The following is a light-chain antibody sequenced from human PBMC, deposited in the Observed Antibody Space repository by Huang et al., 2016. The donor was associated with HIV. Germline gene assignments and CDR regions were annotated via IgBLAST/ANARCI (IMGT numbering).Light chain of an antibody. CDR2: GAS. J-gene: IGKJ4*01. Sequence: DIQMTQSPSSLSASVGDRVTITCRASQSISAYLNWYQQKPGKAPKLLIYGASTLQSGVPSMFSGRGSGTDFTLTINSLQPEDFATYYCQKSYTTPLTFGGGTKVQI. V-gene: IGKV1-39*01. CDR3: QKSYTTPLT. CDR1: QSISAY.